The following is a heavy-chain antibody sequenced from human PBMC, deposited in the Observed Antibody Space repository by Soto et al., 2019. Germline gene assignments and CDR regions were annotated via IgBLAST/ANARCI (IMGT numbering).Heavy chain of an antibody. J-gene: IGHJ5*02. CDR3: AHTVSRYLLYH. Sequence: QITLKESGPTLVKPTQTLTLTCTFSGFSLSTNGVGVGWIRQPPGKALEWLALIYWDDDKRYSPSLKSRLTITKDTSKRQVVLTIANMDPVDTATYYCAHTVSRYLLYHWGQGTLVTVSS. V-gene: IGHV2-5*02. CDR1: GFSLSTNGVG. CDR2: IYWDDDK. D-gene: IGHD1-1*01.